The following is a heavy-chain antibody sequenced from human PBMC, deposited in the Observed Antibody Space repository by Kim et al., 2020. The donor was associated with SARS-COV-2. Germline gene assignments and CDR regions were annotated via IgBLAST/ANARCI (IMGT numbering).Heavy chain of an antibody. CDR3: ARDGDWYSPGTCYH. V-gene: IGHV1-3*01. D-gene: IGHD2-15*01. CDR1: GYIFTSYS. Sequence: ASVKVSCKTSGYIFTSYSIHWVRQAPGQRLEWMGWINAGNGNTNYSQNFQARVIMTTDTSTTTAYMELRSLRPDDTAVYYCARDGDWYSPGTCYHWDQ. CDR2: INAGNGNT. J-gene: IGHJ1*01.